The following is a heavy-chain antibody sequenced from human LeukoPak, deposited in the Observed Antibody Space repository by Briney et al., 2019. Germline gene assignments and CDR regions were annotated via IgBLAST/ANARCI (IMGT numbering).Heavy chain of an antibody. J-gene: IGHJ4*02. CDR1: GYTFTNYY. D-gene: IGHD4/OR15-4a*01. Sequence: ASVKVSCKASGYTFTNYYMHWVRQAPGLGFEWMGWINPKSGGTSYPQKFQGRLTMTRDTSISTAYMELSRLRSDDTAVYYCVPSANYYYFDYWGQGTLVTVSS. V-gene: IGHV1-2*02. CDR2: INPKSGGT. CDR3: VPSANYYYFDY.